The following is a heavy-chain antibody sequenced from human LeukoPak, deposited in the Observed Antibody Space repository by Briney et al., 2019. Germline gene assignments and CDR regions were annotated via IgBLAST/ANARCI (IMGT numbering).Heavy chain of an antibody. Sequence: GGSLRLSCAASGFIFTSNRMNWVRQAPGKGLEWVANINHNGNVNYYVDSVKGRFTISRDNAKNSLYLQMSNLRAEDTAVYFCARGGGLDVWGQGATVTVSS. CDR3: ARGGGLDV. CDR2: INHNGNVN. D-gene: IGHD3-16*01. CDR1: GFIFTSNR. J-gene: IGHJ6*02. V-gene: IGHV3-7*03.